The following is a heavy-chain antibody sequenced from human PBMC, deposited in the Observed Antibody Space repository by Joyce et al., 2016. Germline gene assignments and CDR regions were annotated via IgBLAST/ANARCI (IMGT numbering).Heavy chain of an antibody. CDR1: RYSFSTHW. CDR3: ARQNYDYDAFDI. V-gene: IGHV5-51*01. CDR2: IYPDDSDI. Sequence: VQLVQSGAEIKTPGESLKISCQGFRYSFSTHWIGWVRQMPVKGLECMGVIYPDDSDIRYRPSFQGQVTISADKSISTAYLQWSSLKASDTAIYYCARQNYDYDAFDIWGQGTMVTVSS. J-gene: IGHJ3*02. D-gene: IGHD5-12*01.